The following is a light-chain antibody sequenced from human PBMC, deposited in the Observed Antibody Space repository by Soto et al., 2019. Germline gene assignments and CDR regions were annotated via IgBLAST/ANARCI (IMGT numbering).Light chain of an antibody. CDR1: QSLSGR. V-gene: IGKV1-5*01. Sequence: DIQMTQSPSTLSSSVGDRVTITCRASQSLSGRLAWYQQRPGQAPKLLIYDVSTLESGVPSRFSGTGTGSVTEFTLSISDLQPDDFATYYCQQYNYYSKFGSGTKVEVK. J-gene: IGKJ4*02. CDR2: DVS. CDR3: QQYNYYSK.